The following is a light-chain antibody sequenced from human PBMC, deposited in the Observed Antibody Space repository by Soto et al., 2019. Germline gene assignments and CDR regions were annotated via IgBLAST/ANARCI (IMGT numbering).Light chain of an antibody. CDR3: AAWDDSLNGVV. CDR1: SSNIGSNT. Sequence: QSVLTQPPSASGTPGQRVTISCSGSSSNIGSNTVNWCQQLPGTAPKLLIYSNNHRPSGVPDRFSGSNSGTSASLAISGLQSENEADYYCAAWDDSLNGVVFGGGTKLTVL. CDR2: SNN. V-gene: IGLV1-44*01. J-gene: IGLJ2*01.